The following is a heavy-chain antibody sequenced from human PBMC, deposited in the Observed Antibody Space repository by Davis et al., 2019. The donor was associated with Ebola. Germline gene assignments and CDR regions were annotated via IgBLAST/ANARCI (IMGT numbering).Heavy chain of an antibody. CDR2: ISGSGGST. Sequence: GESLKISCAASGFTFSSYAMSWVRQAPGKGLEWVSAISGSGGSTYYADSVKGRFTISRDNSKNTLYLQMNSLRAEDTAVYYCARDSADCSSTSCYNPIGYYYYYMDVWGKGTTVTVSS. J-gene: IGHJ6*03. CDR3: ARDSADCSSTSCYNPIGYYYYYMDV. V-gene: IGHV3-23*01. D-gene: IGHD2-2*02. CDR1: GFTFSSYA.